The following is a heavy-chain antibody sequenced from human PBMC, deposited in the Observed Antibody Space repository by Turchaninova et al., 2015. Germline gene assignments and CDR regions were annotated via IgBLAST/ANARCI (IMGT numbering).Heavy chain of an antibody. J-gene: IGHJ4*02. CDR3: ARYHYGSSSYDS. CDR1: GHSTDTTHW. D-gene: IGHD3-16*01. V-gene: IGHV4-4*02. Sequence: QLQESGPRLVKHSGTLSLCGCISGHSTDTTHWWAWFPQAPGKGLEWSGEIYRSGTTNKNPSLRGRVSRFRDASRNTFSLNLTSVTAADTAVYYCARYHYGSSSYDSWGQGLLVVVSS. CDR2: IYRSGTT.